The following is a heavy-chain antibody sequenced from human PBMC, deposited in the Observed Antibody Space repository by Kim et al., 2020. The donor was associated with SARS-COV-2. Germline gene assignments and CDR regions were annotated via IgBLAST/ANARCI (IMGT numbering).Heavy chain of an antibody. CDR3: ARDLVFRGTSDLVVY. Sequence: DSVKGRFTISRDNSKNTLYLQMNSLRAEDTAVYYCARDLVFRGTSDLVVYWGQGTLVTVSS. V-gene: IGHV3-30*07. J-gene: IGHJ4*02. D-gene: IGHD1-26*01.